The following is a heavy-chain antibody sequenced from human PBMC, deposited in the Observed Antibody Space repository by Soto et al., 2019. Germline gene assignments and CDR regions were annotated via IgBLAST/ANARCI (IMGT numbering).Heavy chain of an antibody. D-gene: IGHD3-10*01. J-gene: IGHJ3*02. Sequence: GGSLRLSCAASGFTFSNAWMSWVRQAPGKGLEWVGRIKSKTDGGTTDYAAPVKGRFTISRDDSKNTLYLQMNSLKTEDTAVYYCTKLWFGELFLDNDAFDIWGQGTMVTVSS. CDR1: GFTFSNAW. CDR2: IKSKTDGGTT. V-gene: IGHV3-15*01. CDR3: TKLWFGELFLDNDAFDI.